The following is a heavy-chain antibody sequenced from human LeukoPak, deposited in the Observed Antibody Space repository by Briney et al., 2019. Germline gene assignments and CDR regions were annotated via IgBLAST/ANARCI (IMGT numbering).Heavy chain of an antibody. CDR1: GGPFSGYY. CDR3: ARACYYYMDV. J-gene: IGHJ6*03. Sequence: SETLSLTCAVYGGPFSGYYWSWIRQPPGKGLEWIGEINHSGSTNYNPSLESRATISVDKSKNQFSLKLNSVTAADTAVYYCARACYYYMDVWGKGTTVSVSS. V-gene: IGHV4-34*01. CDR2: INHSGST.